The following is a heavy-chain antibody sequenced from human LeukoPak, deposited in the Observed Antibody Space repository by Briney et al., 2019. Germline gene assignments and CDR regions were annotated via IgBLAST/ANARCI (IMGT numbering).Heavy chain of an antibody. Sequence: PGGSLRLSCAASGFTFSSYNMNWVRQAPGKGLEWVANIKQDGSEKYYVDSVKGRFTISRDNAKNSLYLQMNSLRAEDTAVYYCARDSSGWYYYFDYWGQGTLVTVSS. CDR1: GFTFSSYN. J-gene: IGHJ4*02. CDR3: ARDSSGWYYYFDY. V-gene: IGHV3-7*01. CDR2: IKQDGSEK. D-gene: IGHD6-19*01.